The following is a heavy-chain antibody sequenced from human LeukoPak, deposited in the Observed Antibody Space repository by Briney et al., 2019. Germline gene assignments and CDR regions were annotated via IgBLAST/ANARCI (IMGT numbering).Heavy chain of an antibody. CDR3: ARSIGYYYTMDV. CDR2: ISGSGSDL. Sequence: TGGSLRLSCVACGFSFSDYYMSWIRQAPGRGLEWISYISGSGSDLYYADSAKGRFTISRDNANNSLYLQMNSLRAEDTAVYYCARSIGYYYTMDVWGQGTTVTVSS. D-gene: IGHD3-22*01. J-gene: IGHJ6*02. CDR1: GFSFSDYY. V-gene: IGHV3-11*01.